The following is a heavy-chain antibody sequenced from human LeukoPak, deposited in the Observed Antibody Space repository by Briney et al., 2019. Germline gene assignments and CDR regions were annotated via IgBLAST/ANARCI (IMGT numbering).Heavy chain of an antibody. Sequence: ASVKVSCKASGYTFTSYGISWVRQAPGQGLEWMGWNSAYNGNTNYAQKLQGRVTMTTDTSTSTAYMELRSLRSDDTAVYYCARDSDYDFWSGSPNYAFDIWGQGTMVTVSS. CDR2: NSAYNGNT. J-gene: IGHJ3*02. CDR3: ARDSDYDFWSGSPNYAFDI. CDR1: GYTFTSYG. D-gene: IGHD3-3*01. V-gene: IGHV1-18*01.